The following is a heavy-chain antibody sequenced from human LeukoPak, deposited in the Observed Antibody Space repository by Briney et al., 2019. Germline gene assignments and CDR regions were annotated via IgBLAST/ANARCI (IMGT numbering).Heavy chain of an antibody. J-gene: IGHJ1*01. D-gene: IGHD2-15*01. CDR1: GGTFSSYA. V-gene: IGHV1-69*05. CDR2: IIPIFGTA. CDR3: ARGPGYCSGGSCYSGLAEYFQH. Sequence: EASVKVSCKASGGTFSSYAISWVRQAPGQGLEWMGRIIPIFGTANYAQKFQGRVMITTDESTSTAYMELSSLRSEDTAVYYCARGPGYCSGGSCYSGLAEYFQHWGQGTLVTVSS.